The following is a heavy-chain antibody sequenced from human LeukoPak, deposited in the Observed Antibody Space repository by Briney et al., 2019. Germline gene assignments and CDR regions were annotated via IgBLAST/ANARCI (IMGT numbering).Heavy chain of an antibody. V-gene: IGHV1-18*01. J-gene: IGHJ4*02. Sequence: APVKVSCKASGYTFTSYGISWVRQAPGQGLEWMGWISAYNGNTNYAQKLQGRVTMTTDTSTSTAYMELRSLRSDDTAVYYCARVVLPLGYCSGGSCYLAYWGQGTLVTVSS. CDR1: GYTFTSYG. D-gene: IGHD2-15*01. CDR2: ISAYNGNT. CDR3: ARVVLPLGYCSGGSCYLAY.